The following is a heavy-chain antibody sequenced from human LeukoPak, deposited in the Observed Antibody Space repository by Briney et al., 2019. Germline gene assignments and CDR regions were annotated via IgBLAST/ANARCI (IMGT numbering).Heavy chain of an antibody. CDR3: ARDRGGAAAVLYYFDY. J-gene: IGHJ4*02. V-gene: IGHV3-64*01. D-gene: IGHD3-10*01. Sequence: GGSLRLSCAASGFTFSSYAMHWVRRAPGKGLEYVSAISSNGGSTYYANSVKGRFTISRDNSKNTLYLQMGSLRAEDMAVYYCARDRGGAAAVLYYFDYWGQGTLVTVSS. CDR1: GFTFSSYA. CDR2: ISSNGGST.